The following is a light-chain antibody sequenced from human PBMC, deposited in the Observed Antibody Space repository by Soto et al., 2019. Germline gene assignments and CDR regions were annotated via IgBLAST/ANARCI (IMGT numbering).Light chain of an antibody. CDR3: QQYGSSYT. V-gene: IGKV3-20*01. CDR1: QSVSSSY. Sequence: EIVLTQSPGTLSLSPGERATLSCRASQSVSSSYLAWYQHKPGQAPRRLIYGASSRATGIPDRFSGSWSGTDFTLTISRLEPGDFAVYYCQQYGSSYTFGQGTKLEIK. J-gene: IGKJ2*01. CDR2: GAS.